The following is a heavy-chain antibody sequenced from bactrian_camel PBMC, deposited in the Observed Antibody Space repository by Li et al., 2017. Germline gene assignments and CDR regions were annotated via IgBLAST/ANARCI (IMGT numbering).Heavy chain of an antibody. CDR1: KYIHNTQT. J-gene: IGHJ6*01. CDR3: AADRGYGSGCLSDSGY. D-gene: IGHD3*01. V-gene: IGHV3S53*01. CDR2: IWPSASK. Sequence: HVQLVESGGGTVQAGGSLRLSCTASKYIHNTQTVTWFRQGPGTEREGVAAIWPSASKYYADSVKGRFTIVEDNAKNTMFLQMNSLKSDDSGLYYCAADRGYGSGCLSDSGYWGQGTQVTVS.